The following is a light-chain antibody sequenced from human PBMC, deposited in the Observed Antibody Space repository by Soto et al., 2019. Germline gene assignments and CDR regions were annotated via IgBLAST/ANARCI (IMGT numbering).Light chain of an antibody. CDR3: QQYNNWHVT. Sequence: EIVMTQSPATLSVSPGERATLSCRASQSVSSNLAWYQQKPGQAPRLLIYGASTRATGIPARFSGSGSGTEFTLTISSLQSEDFAVYYCQQYNNWHVTFGQGTKVDIK. J-gene: IGKJ1*01. V-gene: IGKV3-15*01. CDR1: QSVSSN. CDR2: GAS.